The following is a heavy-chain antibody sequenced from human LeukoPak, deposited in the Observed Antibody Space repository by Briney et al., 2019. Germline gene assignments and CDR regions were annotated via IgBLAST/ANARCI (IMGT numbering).Heavy chain of an antibody. CDR3: ARALGSTSRARPFDY. Sequence: SETLSLTCAVSGGSISSGGYSWLWIRQPPGKGLEWVGYIYHSGSTYYNPSLKSRVTISEERSKNQFSLKLSSATAADTAVYYRARALGSTSRARPFDYRRQGTLVTVPS. CDR1: GGSISSGGYS. CDR2: IYHSGST. J-gene: IGHJ4*02. V-gene: IGHV4-30-2*01. D-gene: IGHD6-6*01.